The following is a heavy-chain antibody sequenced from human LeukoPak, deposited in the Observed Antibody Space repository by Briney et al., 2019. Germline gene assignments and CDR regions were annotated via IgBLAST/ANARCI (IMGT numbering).Heavy chain of an antibody. V-gene: IGHV4-4*07. Sequence: SETLSLTCTVSGDSISSSFWNWIRQPAGKGLEWIGHIHTSGSTNYNPSLKSRVTMSIDTSKNQFSLKLSSVTAADTAVYYCARGHSSSPSFDYWGQGTLVTVSS. CDR3: ARGHSSSPSFDY. J-gene: IGHJ4*02. CDR1: GDSISSSF. D-gene: IGHD6-6*01. CDR2: IHTSGST.